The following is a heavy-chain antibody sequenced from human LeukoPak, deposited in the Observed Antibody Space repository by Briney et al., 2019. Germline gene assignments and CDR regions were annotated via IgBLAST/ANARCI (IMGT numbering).Heavy chain of an antibody. CDR1: GFTFSGSA. CDR3: TRLDAAAGY. J-gene: IGHJ4*02. V-gene: IGHV3-73*01. CDR2: IRSKANSYTT. Sequence: SGGSLRLSCAASGFTFSGSAMHWVRQASGKGLEWVGRIRSKANSYTTAYAASVKGRITISRNDSKNTAYLQMNSLKAEDTAVYYCTRLDAAAGYWGQGTLVTVSS. D-gene: IGHD6-13*01.